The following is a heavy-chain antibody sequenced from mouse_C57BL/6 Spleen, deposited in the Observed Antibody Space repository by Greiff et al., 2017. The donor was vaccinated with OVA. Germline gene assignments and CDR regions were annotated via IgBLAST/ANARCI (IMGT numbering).Heavy chain of an antibody. Sequence: QVQLQQPGAELVKPGASVKLSCKGSGYTFTSYWMHWVKQRPGQGLEWIGMIHPNSGSTNYNEKFKSKATLTVDKSSSTAYMQLSSLTSEDSAVYYCAREDDGYSAYWGQGTLVTVSA. CDR1: GYTFTSYW. V-gene: IGHV1-64*01. CDR3: AREDDGYSAY. D-gene: IGHD2-3*01. CDR2: IHPNSGST. J-gene: IGHJ3*01.